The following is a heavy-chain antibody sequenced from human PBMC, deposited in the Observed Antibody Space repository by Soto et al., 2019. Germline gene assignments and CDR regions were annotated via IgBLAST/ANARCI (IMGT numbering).Heavy chain of an antibody. D-gene: IGHD6-13*01. CDR3: ARSCSSAAGTCFDY. CDR1: VFTFSSYA. CDR2: ISSNGGST. Sequence: GGSLRLSCAASVFTFSSYAMHWVRQAPGKGLEYVSAISSNGGSTYYADSVKGRFTISRDNSKNTLYLQMGSLRAEDMAVYYCARSCSSAAGTCFDYWGQGTLVTVSS. V-gene: IGHV3-64*02. J-gene: IGHJ4*02.